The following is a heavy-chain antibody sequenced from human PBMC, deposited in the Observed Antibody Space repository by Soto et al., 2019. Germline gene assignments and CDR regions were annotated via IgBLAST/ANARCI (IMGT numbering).Heavy chain of an antibody. Sequence: SSETLSLTCTVSGDSVSSDSYYWSWIRQPPGKGLEWIGYIDHRGSTTYNPSLQSRVTMSINTSENQFSLKLRSVTAADTAIYYCAREGGVLRLSNWLDPWGQGILVTVSS. CDR1: GDSVSSDSYY. CDR2: IDHRGST. J-gene: IGHJ5*02. CDR3: AREGGVLRLSNWLDP. V-gene: IGHV4-61*01. D-gene: IGHD3-3*01.